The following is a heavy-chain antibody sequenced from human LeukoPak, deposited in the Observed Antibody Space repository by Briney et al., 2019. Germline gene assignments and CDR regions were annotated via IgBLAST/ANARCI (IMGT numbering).Heavy chain of an antibody. V-gene: IGHV4-30-2*01. D-gene: IGHD3-10*01. Sequence: SQTLSLTCAVSGGSISSGGYSWSWIRQPPGKGLEWIGYMYHSGSTYYNPSLKSRVTISVGRSKNQFSLKLSSVTAADTAVYYCARAAPYGSGRNWFDPWGQGALVTVSS. CDR2: MYHSGST. CDR3: ARAAPYGSGRNWFDP. CDR1: GGSISSGGYS. J-gene: IGHJ5*02.